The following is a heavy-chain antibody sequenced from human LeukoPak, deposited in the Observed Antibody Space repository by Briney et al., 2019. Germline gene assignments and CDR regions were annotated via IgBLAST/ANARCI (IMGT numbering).Heavy chain of an antibody. J-gene: IGHJ4*02. D-gene: IGHD1-26*01. CDR2: LNQYGSEK. CDR1: GFSFSSYW. V-gene: IGHV3-7*05. Sequence: GGSLRLSCAASGFSFSSYWMSWVRQAPGKGLEWVANLNQYGSEKYYVDSVKGRFTISRDNAKNSLYVQMDSLRAEDTAVYYCASALGAHYFDYWGRGTLVTVSS. CDR3: ASALGAHYFDY.